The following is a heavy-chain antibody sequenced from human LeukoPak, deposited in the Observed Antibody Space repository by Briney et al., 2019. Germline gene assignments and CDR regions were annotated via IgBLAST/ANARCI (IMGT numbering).Heavy chain of an antibody. CDR1: GGSISSYY. V-gene: IGHV4-59*12. J-gene: IGHJ4*02. D-gene: IGHD3-16*02. CDR3: ASFLAADYDYVWGSYRLDY. CDR2: IYYSGST. Sequence: SETLSLTCTVSGGSISSYYWSWIRQPPGKGLEWIGYIYYSGSTNYNPSLKSRVTISVDTSKNQFSLKLSSVTAADTAVYYCASFLAADYDYVWGSYRLDYWGQGTLVTVSS.